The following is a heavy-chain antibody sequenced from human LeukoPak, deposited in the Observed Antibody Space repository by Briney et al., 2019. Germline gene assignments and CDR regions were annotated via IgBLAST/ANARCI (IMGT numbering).Heavy chain of an antibody. J-gene: IGHJ5*02. CDR1: GGSFSGYY. D-gene: IGHD2-15*01. CDR3: ARDRYCSGGSCYLGWFDP. CDR2: INHSGST. V-gene: IGHV4-34*01. Sequence: SETLSLTCAVYGGSFSGYYWSWIRKPPGKGLEWIGEINHSGSTNYNPSLKSRVTISVDASKNLFALKLSSVTAADTAVYYCARDRYCSGGSCYLGWFDPWGQGTLVTVSS.